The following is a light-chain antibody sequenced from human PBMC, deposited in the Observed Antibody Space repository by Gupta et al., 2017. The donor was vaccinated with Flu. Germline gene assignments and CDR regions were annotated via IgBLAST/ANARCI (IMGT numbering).Light chain of an antibody. CDR1: QTITSNY. CDR3: QQYGVLPVYT. V-gene: IGKV3-20*01. Sequence: EIVLTQSPGTLSLSPGDRVTLLCRASQTITSNYLAWYQQRPGQASRLLIYSASAMSNGAPDRFCGSADGTEFTLTITRGEQEEFALCYCQQYGVLPVYTFGQGT. CDR2: SAS. J-gene: IGKJ2*01.